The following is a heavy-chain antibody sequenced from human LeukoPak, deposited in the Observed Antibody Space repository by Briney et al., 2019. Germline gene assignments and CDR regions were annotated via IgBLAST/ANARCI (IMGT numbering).Heavy chain of an antibody. Sequence: GRSLRLSCAASGFTFSSFGMNWVRQAPGKGLEWVSVIYSGGSTYYADSVKGRFTISRDDSKNTLYLQMNSLRAEDTAVYFCARHYSDSSGYYFHFDSWGQGTLVTVSS. V-gene: IGHV3-53*01. CDR3: ARHYSDSSGYYFHFDS. J-gene: IGHJ4*02. D-gene: IGHD3-22*01. CDR2: IYSGGST. CDR1: GFTFSSFG.